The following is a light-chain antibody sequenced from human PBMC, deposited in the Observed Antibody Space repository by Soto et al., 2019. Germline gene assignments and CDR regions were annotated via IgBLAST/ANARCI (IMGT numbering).Light chain of an antibody. Sequence: QSVLTQPPSASGTPGQRVTISCSGSSSNIGSNTVNWYQQLPGTAPKLLIYSNNQRPSGVPDRFSGSKSVTSDSLAISGLQSEDEADYYCAAWDDSLNGDVVFGGGTQLNVL. CDR2: SNN. V-gene: IGLV1-44*01. J-gene: IGLJ2*01. CDR1: SSNIGSNT. CDR3: AAWDDSLNGDVV.